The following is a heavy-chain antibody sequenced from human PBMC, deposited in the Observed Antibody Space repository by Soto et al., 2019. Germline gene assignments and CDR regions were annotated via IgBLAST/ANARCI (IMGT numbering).Heavy chain of an antibody. CDR2: ISYDGSNK. J-gene: IGHJ4*02. V-gene: IGHV3-30*18. CDR1: GFTFSSYG. Sequence: QVQLVESGGGVVQPGRSLRLSCEASGFTFSSYGMHWVRQAPGKGLEWVAVISYDGSNKYYADSVKGRFTISRDNSKNTLYLQMNSLRAEDTAVYYCAKDQRIVVVVAALDYWGQGTLVTVSS. CDR3: AKDQRIVVVVAALDY. D-gene: IGHD2-15*01.